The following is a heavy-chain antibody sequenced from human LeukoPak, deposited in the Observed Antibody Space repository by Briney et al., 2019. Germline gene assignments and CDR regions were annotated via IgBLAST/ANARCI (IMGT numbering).Heavy chain of an antibody. V-gene: IGHV4-59*01. Sequence: SETLSLTCTVSGGSITSYYRSWIRQSPGKGLEWIGFMYYSGTTNYNPSLKSRVTISLGMSKNQFSLKLSSVTAADTAVYYCGRLPMAVTPHVDYWGQGTLVTVSS. J-gene: IGHJ4*02. D-gene: IGHD2-21*02. CDR1: GGSITSYY. CDR2: MYYSGTT. CDR3: GRLPMAVTPHVDY.